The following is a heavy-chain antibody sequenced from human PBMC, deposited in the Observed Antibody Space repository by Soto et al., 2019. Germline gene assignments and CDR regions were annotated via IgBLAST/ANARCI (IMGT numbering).Heavy chain of an antibody. CDR1: GGSINSRSYY. D-gene: IGHD2-21*02. CDR2: IYYSGDT. J-gene: IGHJ3*02. V-gene: IGHV4-39*01. CDR3: ARQRLLYDAFDI. Sequence: QLQLQESGPGLVKPSETLSLICTVSGGSINSRSYYWGWIRQPPGKGLQWIGSIYYSGDTYYNPSLKRRVTLSVDTSKNQFSLELSSVTAADTAMYYCARQRLLYDAFDIWGQGTMVTVSS.